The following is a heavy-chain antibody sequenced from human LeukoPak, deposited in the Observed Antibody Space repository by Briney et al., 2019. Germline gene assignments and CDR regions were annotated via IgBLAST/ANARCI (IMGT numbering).Heavy chain of an antibody. V-gene: IGHV3-23*01. Sequence: PGGSLRLACVGSGLTFSNRAMTWVRQAPGEGLEWVSSISISGNKILYADSVKVRFTISRDNSKNTLFLQMNSLQTEDTGVYFCANELRPNDYWGQGTLVTVS. J-gene: IGHJ4*02. CDR3: ANELRPNDY. CDR1: GLTFSNRA. D-gene: IGHD4-17*01. CDR2: ISISGNKI.